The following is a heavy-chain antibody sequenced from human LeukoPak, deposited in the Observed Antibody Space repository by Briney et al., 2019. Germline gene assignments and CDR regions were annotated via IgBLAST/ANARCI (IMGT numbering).Heavy chain of an antibody. D-gene: IGHD6-19*01. CDR3: ARARHAVAGPYFDY. CDR1: GGSISIYY. CDR2: IDTSGIT. V-gene: IGHV4-4*07. J-gene: IGHJ4*02. Sequence: PSETLSLTCTVSGGSISIYYWSWIRQPAGRGLEWIGRIDTSGITNYNPSLKSRVSMSVDKSKNQFSLKLSSVTAADTAVYYCARARHAVAGPYFDYWGQGTLVTVSS.